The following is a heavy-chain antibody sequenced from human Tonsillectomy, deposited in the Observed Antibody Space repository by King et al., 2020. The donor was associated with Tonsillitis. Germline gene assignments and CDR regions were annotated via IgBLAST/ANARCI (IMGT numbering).Heavy chain of an antibody. V-gene: IGHV4-39*01. CDR2: IYYSGST. D-gene: IGHD4-17*01. CDR3: ARIGDDSGDYPPLFDI. Sequence: QLQESGPGLVKPSETLSLTCTVSGGSISSSSYYWGWIRQPPGKGLEWIGSIYYSGSTYYNPSLKSRVTISVDTSKNQFSLKLSSVTAADTAVYYCARIGDDSGDYPPLFDIWGQGTMVTVSS. CDR1: GGSISSSSYY. J-gene: IGHJ3*02.